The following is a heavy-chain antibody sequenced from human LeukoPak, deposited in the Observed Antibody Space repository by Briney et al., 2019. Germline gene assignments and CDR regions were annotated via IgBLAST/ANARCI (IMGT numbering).Heavy chain of an antibody. J-gene: IGHJ3*02. D-gene: IGHD3-22*01. CDR2: IHTSGST. CDR3: ARDQGVPIVVVSNAFDI. CDR1: GGSISSYY. Sequence: SETLSLTCTVSGGSISSYYWSWIRQPAGKGLEWIGRIHTSGSTNYNPSLKSRVTMSVDTSKNQFSLKLSSVTAADTAVYYCARDQGVPIVVVSNAFDIWGQGTMVTVSS. V-gene: IGHV4-4*07.